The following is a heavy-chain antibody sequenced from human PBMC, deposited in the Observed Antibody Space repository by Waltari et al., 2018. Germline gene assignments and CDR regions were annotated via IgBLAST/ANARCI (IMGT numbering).Heavy chain of an antibody. Sequence: EVQLVESGGGLIQPGGSLRLSCAASGFTVHNNYMSWVRQAPGKGLEWVSVIYSDDSTHYADPVKGRFTVSRDNSKNTLYLQMNSLRAEDTAVYHCAMPRVRGDYGDYLTYWGQGTLVTVSS. D-gene: IGHD4-17*01. CDR3: AMPRVRGDYGDYLTY. J-gene: IGHJ4*02. CDR1: GFTVHNNY. V-gene: IGHV3-53*01. CDR2: IYSDDST.